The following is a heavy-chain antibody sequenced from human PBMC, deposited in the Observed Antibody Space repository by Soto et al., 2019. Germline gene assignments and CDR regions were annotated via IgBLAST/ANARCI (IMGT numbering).Heavy chain of an antibody. D-gene: IGHD6-13*01. CDR3: ARDLSSWSGYCYCGMDV. V-gene: IGHV6-1*01. J-gene: IGHJ6*02. CDR1: GDSVSSNSAA. CDR2: TYYRSKWYY. Sequence: SQTLSLTCAISGDSVSSNSAAWNWIRQSPSRSLEWLGRTYYRSKWYYDYAVSVKSRITINPDTSKNQFSLQLNSVTPEDTAVYYCARDLSSWSGYCYCGMDVWGQGTTVTVSS.